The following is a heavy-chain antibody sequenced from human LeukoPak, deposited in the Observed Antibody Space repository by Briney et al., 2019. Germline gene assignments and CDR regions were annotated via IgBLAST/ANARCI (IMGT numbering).Heavy chain of an antibody. J-gene: IGHJ4*02. CDR2: MNPNSGNT. V-gene: IGHV1-8*01. CDR3: ARGWYDY. D-gene: IGHD6-13*01. CDR1: XXXXXXYX. Sequence: ASVKXSCTASXXXXXXYXIXWXRQATXXGFEWMGWMNPNSGNTGYAQKFQGRVTMTRNTSIYTAYMELSSLRSEDTAVYYCARGWYDYWGQGTLVTVSS.